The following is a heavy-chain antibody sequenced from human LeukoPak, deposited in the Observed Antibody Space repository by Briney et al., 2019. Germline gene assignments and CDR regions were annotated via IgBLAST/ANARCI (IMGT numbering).Heavy chain of an antibody. CDR3: ARENRSTSCCFDY. CDR1: GFTFSSYW. Sequence: GGSLRLSCAASGFTFSSYWMSWVRQAPGKGLEWVANIRQDGSEKYYVDSVMGQFTISRDNAKNSLYLQMTSLRAEDTAVYYCARENRSTSCCFDYWGQGTLVTVSS. D-gene: IGHD2-2*01. CDR2: IRQDGSEK. J-gene: IGHJ4*02. V-gene: IGHV3-7*01.